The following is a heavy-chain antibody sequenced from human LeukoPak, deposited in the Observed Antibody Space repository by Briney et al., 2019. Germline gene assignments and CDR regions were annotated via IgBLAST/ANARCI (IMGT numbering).Heavy chain of an antibody. CDR3: ARRVLMVRPFDY. D-gene: IGHD3-10*01. V-gene: IGHV4-34*01. Sequence: SETLSLTCAVYGGSFSGYYWSWIRQPPGKGLEWIGEINHSGSTNYNPSLKSRVTISVDTSKNQFSLKLSSVTAADTAVYYCARRVLMVRPFDYWGQGTLVTVSS. J-gene: IGHJ4*02. CDR1: GGSFSGYY. CDR2: INHSGST.